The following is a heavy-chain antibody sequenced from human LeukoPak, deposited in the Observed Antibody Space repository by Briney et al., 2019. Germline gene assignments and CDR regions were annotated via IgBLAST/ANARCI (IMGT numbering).Heavy chain of an antibody. V-gene: IGHV5-51*01. J-gene: IGHJ4*02. CDR2: IYPGDSDT. D-gene: IGHD3-22*01. CDR3: ARESSAHYYDSSGYYLDY. Sequence: GESLQISCKGSGYSFTSYWIGWVRQMPGKGLEWMGIIYPGDSDTRYSPSFQGQVTISADKSISTAYLQWSSLKASDTAMYYCARESSAHYYDSSGYYLDYWGQGTLVTVSS. CDR1: GYSFTSYW.